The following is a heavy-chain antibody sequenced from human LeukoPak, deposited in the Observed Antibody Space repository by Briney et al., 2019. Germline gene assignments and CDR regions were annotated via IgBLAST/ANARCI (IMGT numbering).Heavy chain of an antibody. Sequence: SETLSLTCTVSGGSISSGSYYWSWIRQPAGKGLEWIGRIYTSGSTNYNPSLKSRVTISVDTSKNQFSLKLSSVTAADTAVYYCTSPPSSYYDSSGYSLYAFDVWGQGTMVTVSS. CDR3: TSPPSSYYDSSGYSLYAFDV. CDR1: GGSISSGSYY. D-gene: IGHD3-22*01. V-gene: IGHV4-61*02. J-gene: IGHJ3*01. CDR2: IYTSGST.